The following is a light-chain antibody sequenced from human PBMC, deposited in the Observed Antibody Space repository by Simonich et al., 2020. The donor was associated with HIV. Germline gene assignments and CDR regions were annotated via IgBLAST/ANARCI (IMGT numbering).Light chain of an antibody. V-gene: IGKV4-1*01. CDR1: QTILYSSNNKNY. J-gene: IGKJ1*01. Sequence: DIVMTQSPDSLAVSLGERATINCTSSQTILYSSNNKNYLAWYQQRPRQPPNLLIYWASTRESGVPYRFSGRGSGTDFTLTINSLQAEDVAFYYCQQYYITPHTFGQGTKVEIK. CDR2: WAS. CDR3: QQYYITPHT.